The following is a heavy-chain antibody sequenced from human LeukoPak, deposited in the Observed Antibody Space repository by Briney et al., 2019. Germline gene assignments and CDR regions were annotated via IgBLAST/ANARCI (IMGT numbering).Heavy chain of an antibody. Sequence: PSETLSLTCAVYGGSFSGYYWSWIRQPPGKGLEWIGEINHSRSTNYNPSLKSRVTISVDTSKNQFSLKLSSVTAADTAVYYCARATGYYKVFDYWGQGTLVTVSS. D-gene: IGHD3-9*01. CDR3: ARATGYYKVFDY. J-gene: IGHJ4*02. CDR2: INHSRST. CDR1: GGSFSGYY. V-gene: IGHV4-34*01.